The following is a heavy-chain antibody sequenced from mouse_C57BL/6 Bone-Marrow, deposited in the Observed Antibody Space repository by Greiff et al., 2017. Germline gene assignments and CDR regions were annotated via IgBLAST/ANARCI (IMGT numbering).Heavy chain of an antibody. CDR2: IRLKSDNYAT. D-gene: IGHD3-2*02. CDR1: GFTFSNYW. Sequence: EVKLEESGGGLVQPGGSMKLSCVASGFTFSNYWMNWVRQSPEKGLEWVAQIRLKSDNYATHYAESVKGRFTISRDDSKSSVYLQMNNLRAEDTGIYYCTEDSSGYYYAMDYWGQGTSVTVSS. J-gene: IGHJ4*01. V-gene: IGHV6-3*01. CDR3: TEDSSGYYYAMDY.